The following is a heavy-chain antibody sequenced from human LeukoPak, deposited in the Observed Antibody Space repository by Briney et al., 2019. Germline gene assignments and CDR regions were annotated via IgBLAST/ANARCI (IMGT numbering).Heavy chain of an antibody. V-gene: IGHV3-30*18. CDR3: AQHLGYCSSGTFYFPY. CDR2: ISYDGSNK. CDR1: GFTFSSYG. D-gene: IGHD2-15*01. Sequence: PGGSLRLSCAASGFTFSSYGMHWVRQAPGKGLEWVAVISYDGSNKYYADSVKGRFTISRDNSKRTLFLQMNSLRAEDTAVYHCAQHLGYCSSGTFYFPYWGQETLVTVSS. J-gene: IGHJ4*02.